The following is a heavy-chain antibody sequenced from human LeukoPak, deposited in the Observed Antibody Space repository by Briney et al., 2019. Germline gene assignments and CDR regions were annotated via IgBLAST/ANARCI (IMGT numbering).Heavy chain of an antibody. J-gene: IGHJ3*02. CDR2: INPNSGGT. CDR1: GYTFTSCY. D-gene: IGHD4-17*01. Sequence: ASVKASCKASGYTFTSCYMHWVRQAPAQGLEWMGCINPNSGGTNYARKFQGRVTMTRDTSISTAYMELSRLRSDDTAVYYCARENGDYVDAFDIWGQGTMVTVSS. CDR3: ARENGDYVDAFDI. V-gene: IGHV1-2*02.